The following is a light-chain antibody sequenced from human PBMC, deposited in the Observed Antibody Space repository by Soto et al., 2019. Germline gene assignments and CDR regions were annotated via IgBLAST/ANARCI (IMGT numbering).Light chain of an antibody. CDR1: QGISSY. J-gene: IGKJ4*01. Sequence: DIPLTQSPSFLSASVGDRVTITCRASQGISSYLAWYQQKPGKAPKLLIYAASTLQSGVPSRFSGSGSGTEFTLTIISLQPEDFATYYCQHPPGFGGGTKVDIK. CDR2: AAS. V-gene: IGKV1-9*01. CDR3: QHPPG.